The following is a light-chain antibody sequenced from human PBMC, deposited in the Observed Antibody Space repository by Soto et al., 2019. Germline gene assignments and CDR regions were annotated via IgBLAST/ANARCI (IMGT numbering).Light chain of an antibody. J-gene: IGKJ1*01. V-gene: IGKV3-11*02. CDR2: GAS. CDR3: RQFVTTSPLT. CDR1: QEIXSD. Sequence: EMTQSTATLSLATGERPTLNCRARQEIXSDFVWDKAKPGQAPRVLNXGASNRATGIPARFSGSGSGRDFTLTITGLEPDDFALDYCRQFVTTSPLTFGQGTKVDIK.